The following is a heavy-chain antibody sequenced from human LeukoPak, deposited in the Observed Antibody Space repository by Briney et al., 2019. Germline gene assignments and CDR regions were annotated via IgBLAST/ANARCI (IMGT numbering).Heavy chain of an antibody. V-gene: IGHV3-30*18. CDR2: ISYDGSNK. J-gene: IGHJ4*02. CDR3: AKAKYYYDSSGLGDY. CDR1: GFTFSSYG. D-gene: IGHD3-22*01. Sequence: GGSLRLSCAASGFTFSSYGMHWVRQAPGKGLEWVAVISYDGSNKYYADSVKGRFTISRDNSKNTLYLQMNSLRAEDTAVYYCAKAKYYYDSSGLGDYWGQGTLVTVSS.